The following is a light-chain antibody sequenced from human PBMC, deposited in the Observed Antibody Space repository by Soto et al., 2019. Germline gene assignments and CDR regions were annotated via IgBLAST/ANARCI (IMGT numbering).Light chain of an antibody. V-gene: IGKV1-5*03. CDR1: QTISSW. J-gene: IGKJ4*01. Sequence: DIQMTQSPSTLSGSVGDRVTITCRASQTISSWLAWYQQKPGEAPKLLIYKASTLKSGVPSRFSGSGSGTEFTLTISSLQPEDFATYYCQQLNSYPLTFGGGTKVDI. CDR3: QQLNSYPLT. CDR2: KAS.